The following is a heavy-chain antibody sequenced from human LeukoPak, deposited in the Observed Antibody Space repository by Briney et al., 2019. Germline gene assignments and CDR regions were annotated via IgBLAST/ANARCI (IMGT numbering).Heavy chain of an antibody. Sequence: GESLKISCKGSGYSFTSYWVGWVRQMPGKGLEWMGIIYPGDSDTRYSPSFQGQVTISADKSISTAYLQWSSLKASDTAMYYCARQPERRTYGYGDSYYFDYWGQGTLVTVSS. CDR3: ARQPERRTYGYGDSYYFDY. CDR1: GYSFTSYW. J-gene: IGHJ4*02. D-gene: IGHD4-17*01. CDR2: IYPGDSDT. V-gene: IGHV5-51*01.